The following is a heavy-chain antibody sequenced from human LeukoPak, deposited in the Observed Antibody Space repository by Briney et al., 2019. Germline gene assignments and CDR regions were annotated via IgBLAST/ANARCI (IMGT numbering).Heavy chain of an antibody. CDR3: AREKLAYCGGDCYSSNSYYYYYMDV. D-gene: IGHD2-21*02. Sequence: SQTLSLTCAISGDSVSTNIAAWNWIRQSPSRGLEWLGRTYYRSKWYNDYALSVKSRTSINADTSKNQVSLQVNSVTPEDTAVYYCAREKLAYCGGDCYSSNSYYYYYMDVWGKGTAVTVSS. J-gene: IGHJ6*03. V-gene: IGHV6-1*01. CDR1: GDSVSTNIAA. CDR2: TYYRSKWYN.